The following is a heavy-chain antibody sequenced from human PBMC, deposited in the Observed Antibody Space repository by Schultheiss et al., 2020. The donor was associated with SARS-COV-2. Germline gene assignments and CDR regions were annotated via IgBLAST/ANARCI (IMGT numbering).Heavy chain of an antibody. CDR3: VRDTIDPPKGDGMDV. CDR1: GYTFTSYG. V-gene: IGHV1-18*01. CDR2: ISAYNGNT. D-gene: IGHD3-9*01. Sequence: ASVKVSCKASGYTFTSYGISWVRQAPGQGLEWMGWISAYNGNTNYAQKLQGRVTMTTDTSTSTAYMELRSLRSDDTAVYYCVRDTIDPPKGDGMDVWGQGTTVTVSS. J-gene: IGHJ6*02.